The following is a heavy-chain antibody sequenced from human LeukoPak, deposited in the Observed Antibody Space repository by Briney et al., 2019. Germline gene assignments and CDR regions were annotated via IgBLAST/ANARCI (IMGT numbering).Heavy chain of an antibody. CDR2: IHTSGDT. Sequence: GGSLRLSCAASGLTGSHNYVSWVRQAPGKGLEWVSAIHTSGDTCYADSVKGRFTISRDTSKNTLYLQINSLRVEDTTVYYCIVFGDSNHWGQGTLVTVSS. D-gene: IGHD4-17*01. CDR3: IVFGDSNH. CDR1: GLTGSHNY. J-gene: IGHJ5*02. V-gene: IGHV3-53*01.